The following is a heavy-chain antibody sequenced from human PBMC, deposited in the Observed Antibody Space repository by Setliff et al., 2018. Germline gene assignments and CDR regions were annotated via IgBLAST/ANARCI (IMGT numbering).Heavy chain of an antibody. J-gene: IGHJ5*02. V-gene: IGHV3-9*03. D-gene: IGHD3-9*01. CDR3: ARDRYYDILTGLTRHRGFDP. CDR2: ISWNSGSI. Sequence: GGSLRLSCAASGFTFDDYAMHWVRQAPGKGLEWVSGISWNSGSIGYADSVKGRFTISRDNAKNSLYLQMNSLRAEDMAVYYCARDRYYDILTGLTRHRGFDPWGQGTLVTVSS. CDR1: GFTFDDYA.